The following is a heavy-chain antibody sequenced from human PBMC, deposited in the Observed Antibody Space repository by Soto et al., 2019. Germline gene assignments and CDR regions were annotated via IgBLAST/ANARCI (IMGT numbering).Heavy chain of an antibody. CDR3: AKGPRYYDILTGSPRLQYFDY. CDR1: GFTFSSYG. D-gene: IGHD3-9*01. CDR2: ISYDGSNK. J-gene: IGHJ4*02. Sequence: GGSLRLSCAASGFTFSSYGMHWVRQAPGKGLEWVAVISYDGSNKYYADSVKGRFTISRDNSKNTLYLQMNSLRAEDTAVYYCAKGPRYYDILTGSPRLQYFDYWSQGTLVTVSS. V-gene: IGHV3-30*18.